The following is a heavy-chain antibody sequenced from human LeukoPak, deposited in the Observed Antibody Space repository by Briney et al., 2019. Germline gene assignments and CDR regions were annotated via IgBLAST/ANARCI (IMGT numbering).Heavy chain of an antibody. CDR1: GYTFTSYG. D-gene: IGHD2-2*01. CDR3: ARDRLHCSSTSCAAGLFDY. J-gene: IGHJ4*02. V-gene: IGHV1-18*04. Sequence: GASVKVSCKASGYTFTSYGISWVRQAPGQGFEWMGWISAYNGNTNYAQKLQGRVTMTTDTSTSTAYMELRSLRSDDTAVYYCARDRLHCSSTSCAAGLFDYWGQGTLVTVSS. CDR2: ISAYNGNT.